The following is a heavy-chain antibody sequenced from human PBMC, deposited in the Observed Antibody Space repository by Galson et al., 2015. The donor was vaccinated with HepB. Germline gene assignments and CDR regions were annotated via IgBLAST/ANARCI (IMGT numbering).Heavy chain of an antibody. D-gene: IGHD3-9*01. V-gene: IGHV3-21*06. CDR3: AKALERAWHNDVFPSYHPLSD. Sequence: SLRLSCAASGFSFNTYTMKWVRQVPGKGLEWVSSIGSSSGYIYYTSSVKGRFTISRDNAKNYLYLQLTRLRVEDTAIYYCAKALERAWHNDVFPSYHPLSDWGRGTLVTVSS. CDR1: GFSFNTYT. J-gene: IGHJ4*02. CDR2: IGSSSGYI.